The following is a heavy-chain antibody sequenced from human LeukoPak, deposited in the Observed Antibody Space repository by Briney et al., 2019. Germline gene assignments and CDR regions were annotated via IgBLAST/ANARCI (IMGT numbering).Heavy chain of an antibody. CDR3: ARGGTYYYDSSGYYSLGGLFDY. J-gene: IGHJ4*02. CDR2: IIPIFGTA. D-gene: IGHD3-22*01. Sequence: SVKVSCKASGGTFSSYAISWVRQAPGQGLEWMGGIIPIFGTANYAQKFQGRVTITTDESTSTAYMELSSLRSEDTALYYCARGGTYYYDSSGYYSLGGLFDYWGQGTLVTVSS. V-gene: IGHV1-69*05. CDR1: GGTFSSYA.